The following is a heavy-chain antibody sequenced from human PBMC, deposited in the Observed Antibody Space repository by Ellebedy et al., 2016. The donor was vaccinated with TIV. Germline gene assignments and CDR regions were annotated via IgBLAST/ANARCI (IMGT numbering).Heavy chain of an antibody. V-gene: IGHV4-31*03. CDR1: GVSINSGGYY. D-gene: IGHD5-12*01. CDR3: ASHPGHSDYDYYFDY. J-gene: IGHJ4*02. Sequence: MPSETLSLTCTVSGVSINSGGYYRSWIRQHPGKGLEWIGYIYHSGSTHYNPSLKSRLAISVDTSQNQFSLKLKSVTAADTAVYYCASHPGHSDYDYYFDYWGQGTLVTVSS. CDR2: IYHSGST.